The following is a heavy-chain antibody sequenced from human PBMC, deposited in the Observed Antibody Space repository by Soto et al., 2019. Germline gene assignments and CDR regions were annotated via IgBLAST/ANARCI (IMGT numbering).Heavy chain of an antibody. CDR1: GFTFSSYE. D-gene: IGHD2-21*01. J-gene: IGHJ6*02. Sequence: WGSLRLSCXASGFTFSSYEMNWVRQAPGKGLEWVSYISSSGRTTYYADSVKGRFTISRDNAKNSLSLQMNSLRADDTAVYYCARDRDELVGIFPYYYGMDVWGQGTTVTVSS. V-gene: IGHV3-48*03. CDR3: ARDRDELVGIFPYYYGMDV. CDR2: ISSSGRTT.